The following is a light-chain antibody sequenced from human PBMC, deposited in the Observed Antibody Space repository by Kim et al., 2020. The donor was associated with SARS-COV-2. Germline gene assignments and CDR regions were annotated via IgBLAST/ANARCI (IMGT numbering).Light chain of an antibody. J-gene: IGKJ1*01. CDR1: QSVSNS. Sequence: DIQMTQSPSTLSASIGDRVTITCRASQSVSNSLAWYQQKQRKAPKLLIYQTSTLESGVPSRFSGRGFGTEFTLTISSLQPDDVATYYCEQYDHHASFGQGTKVDIK. V-gene: IGKV1-5*03. CDR3: EQYDHHAS. CDR2: QTS.